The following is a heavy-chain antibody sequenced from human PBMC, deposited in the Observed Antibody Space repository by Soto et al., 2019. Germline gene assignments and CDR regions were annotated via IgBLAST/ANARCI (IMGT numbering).Heavy chain of an antibody. CDR1: GYTFTSYA. CDR3: ARDLVVPAAISSGWFDP. V-gene: IGHV1-3*01. Sequence: ASVKVSCKASGYTFTSYAMHWVRQAPGQRLEWMGWINAGNGNTKYSQKFQGRVTITRDTSASTAYMELSSLRSEDTAVYYCARDLVVPAAISSGWFDPWGQGTLVTVSS. J-gene: IGHJ5*02. D-gene: IGHD2-2*01. CDR2: INAGNGNT.